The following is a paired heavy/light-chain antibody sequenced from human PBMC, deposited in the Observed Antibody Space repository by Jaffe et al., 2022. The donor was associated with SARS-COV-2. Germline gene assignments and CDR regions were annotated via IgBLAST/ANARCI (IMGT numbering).Light chain of an antibody. Sequence: DIQMTQSPSSLSASVGDRVTITCRASQGISNWLVWYQQKPEKAPKCLIYAASTLQSGVPSRFSGSGSGTDFTLTISSLQPEDFATYYCQQYSSYPYTFGQGTKLEIK. CDR2: AAS. V-gene: IGKV1D-16*01. J-gene: IGKJ2*01. CDR1: QGISNW. CDR3: QQYSSYPYT.
Heavy chain of an antibody. D-gene: IGHD6-13*01. CDR1: GFTFSSYA. Sequence: QVQLVESGGGVVQPGRSLRLSCAASGFTFSSYAMHWVRQAPGKGLEWVTVISYDGSNNYYADSVKGRFTISRDNSKNTLYLQMNSLRAEDTAMFYCARDREQLVLGDAFDIWGQGTMVTVSS. CDR2: ISYDGSNN. CDR3: ARDREQLVLGDAFDI. V-gene: IGHV3-30*04. J-gene: IGHJ3*02.